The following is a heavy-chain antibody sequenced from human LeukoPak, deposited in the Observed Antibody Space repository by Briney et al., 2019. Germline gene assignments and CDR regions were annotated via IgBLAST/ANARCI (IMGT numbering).Heavy chain of an antibody. CDR3: ARDCGRSGYPHYYPYYYMDI. V-gene: IGHV3-48*02. Sequence: GGSLRLSCAASGFAFSSYSMHWVRQAPGKGLEWVSYISSGSSRIYYADSVKGRFTISRDSAKNSLYLQMNSLRDEDTAVYYCARDCGRSGYPHYYPYYYMDIWGTGTTVTV. D-gene: IGHD2-15*01. CDR1: GFAFSSYS. CDR2: ISSGSSRI. J-gene: IGHJ6*03.